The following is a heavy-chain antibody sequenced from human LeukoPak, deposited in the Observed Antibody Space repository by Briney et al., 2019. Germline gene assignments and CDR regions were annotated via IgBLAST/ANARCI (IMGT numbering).Heavy chain of an antibody. CDR3: ASLNYCSSTSCYGGYFDY. CDR1: GHSFTSHW. D-gene: IGHD2-2*01. J-gene: IGHJ4*02. CDR2: IYPGDSDT. Sequence: GESLKISCKGSGHSFTSHWIDWVRQMLGKGLEWMGIIYPGDSDTRYSPSFQGQVTISADKSISTAYLQWSSLKASDTAMYCCASLNYCSSTSCYGGYFDYWGQGTLVTVSS. V-gene: IGHV5-51*01.